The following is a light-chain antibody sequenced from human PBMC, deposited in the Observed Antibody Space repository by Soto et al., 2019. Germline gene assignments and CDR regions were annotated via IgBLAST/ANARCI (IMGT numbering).Light chain of an antibody. CDR1: QSVSNNY. CDR2: GAS. Sequence: IVLTQSPATLSLSPGERATLSCRASQSVSNNYLAWYQQKPGQAPRLLIYGASSRATGVPDRFSASGSGTDFTLTISRLEPEDFAVYYCQQYGRSPFTFGHGTKVDIK. V-gene: IGKV3-20*01. J-gene: IGKJ3*01. CDR3: QQYGRSPFT.